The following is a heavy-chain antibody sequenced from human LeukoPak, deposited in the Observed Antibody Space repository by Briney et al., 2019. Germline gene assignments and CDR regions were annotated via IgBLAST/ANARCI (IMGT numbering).Heavy chain of an antibody. D-gene: IGHD5-12*01. V-gene: IGHV4-39*01. CDR2: IYHSGRT. CDR3: ARRRWVRGPDVVNPFDY. Sequence: GSLRLSCAASGFTFSSYEMNWVRQPPGKGLEWIGSIYHSGRTYYNPSLKSRVTISVGTSKNQFSLKLSSVTAADTAVYYCARRRWVRGPDVVNPFDYWGQGTLVTVSS. CDR1: GFTFSSYE. J-gene: IGHJ4*02.